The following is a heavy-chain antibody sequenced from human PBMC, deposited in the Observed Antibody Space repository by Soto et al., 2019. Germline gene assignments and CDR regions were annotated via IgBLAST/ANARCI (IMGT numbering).Heavy chain of an antibody. J-gene: IGHJ6*02. D-gene: IGHD3-9*01. CDR1: GGSISSYY. V-gene: IGHV4-59*08. CDR2: IYYSGST. Sequence: SETLSLTCTVSGGSISSYYWSWIRQPPGKGLEWIGYIYYSGSTNYNPSLKSRVTISVDTSKNQLSLKLSSVTAADTAVYYCARGKYDILTGYLNYYYGMDVWGQGTTVTVSS. CDR3: ARGKYDILTGYLNYYYGMDV.